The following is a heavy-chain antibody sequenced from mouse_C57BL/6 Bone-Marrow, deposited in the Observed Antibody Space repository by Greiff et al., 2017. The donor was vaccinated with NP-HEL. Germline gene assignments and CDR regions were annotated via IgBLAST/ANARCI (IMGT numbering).Heavy chain of an antibody. J-gene: IGHJ1*03. CDR2: IYPGDGDT. D-gene: IGHD2-1*01. CDR1: GYAFSSYW. Sequence: LKESGASVKISCKASGYAFSSYWMNWVKQRPGKGLEWIGQIYPGDGDTNYNGKFKGKATLTADKSSSTAYMQLSSLTSEDSAVYFCARSGNYEWYFDVWGTGTTVTVSS. CDR3: ARSGNYEWYFDV. V-gene: IGHV1-80*01.